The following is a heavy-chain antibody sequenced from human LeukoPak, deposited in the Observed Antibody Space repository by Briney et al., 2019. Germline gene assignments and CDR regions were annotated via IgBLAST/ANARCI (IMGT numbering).Heavy chain of an antibody. CDR3: AGVVPAADYYYYYMDV. Sequence: GGSLRLSCAASGFTFSSYSMNWVRQAPGKGLEWVSSISSSSYIYYADSVKGRFTISRDNAKNSLYLRMNSLRAEDTAVYYCAGVVPAADYYYYYMDVWGKGTTVTVSS. V-gene: IGHV3-21*01. D-gene: IGHD2-2*01. CDR1: GFTFSSYS. J-gene: IGHJ6*03. CDR2: ISSSSYI.